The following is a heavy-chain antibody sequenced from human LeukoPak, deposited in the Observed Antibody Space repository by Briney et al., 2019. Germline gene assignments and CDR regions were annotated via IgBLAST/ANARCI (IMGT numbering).Heavy chain of an antibody. CDR3: ARALSYYGDYDNYYYYYMDV. D-gene: IGHD4-17*01. Sequence: PSETLSLTCTVSGGSISSHYWSWIRQPPGKGLEWIGYIYYSGSTNYNPSLKSRVTISVDTSKNQFSLKLSSATAADTAVYYCARALSYYGDYDNYYYYYMDVWGKGTTVTVSS. CDR2: IYYSGST. V-gene: IGHV4-59*11. CDR1: GGSISSHY. J-gene: IGHJ6*03.